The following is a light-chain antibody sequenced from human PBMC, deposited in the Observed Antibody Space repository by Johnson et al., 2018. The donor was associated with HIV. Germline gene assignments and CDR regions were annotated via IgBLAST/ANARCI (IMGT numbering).Light chain of an antibody. CDR3: GTWDSSLSVGYF. CDR2: ENN. V-gene: IGLV1-51*02. CDR1: SSNIGNNY. Sequence: QAVLTQPPSMSAAPGQKVTISCSGSSSNIGNNYVSWYQQLPGTAPKLLIYENNKRPSEIPDRFSGSKSGTSATLGITGLQTGDEADYYCGTWDSSLSVGYFFVTGTKVTVL. J-gene: IGLJ1*01.